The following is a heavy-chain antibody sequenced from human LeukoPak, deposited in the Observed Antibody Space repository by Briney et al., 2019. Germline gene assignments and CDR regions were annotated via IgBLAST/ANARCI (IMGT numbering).Heavy chain of an antibody. CDR3: ATIAYVWGSYFDY. V-gene: IGHV1-24*01. CDR2: FDPEDGET. D-gene: IGHD3-16*01. J-gene: IGHJ4*02. CDR1: GYTLTELS. Sequence: GASVKVSCKVSGYTLTELSMHWVRQAPGKGLEWMGGFDPEDGETIYAQKFQGRVTMTEDTSTDTAYMELSSLRSGDTAVYYCATIAYVWGSYFDYWGQGTLVTVSS.